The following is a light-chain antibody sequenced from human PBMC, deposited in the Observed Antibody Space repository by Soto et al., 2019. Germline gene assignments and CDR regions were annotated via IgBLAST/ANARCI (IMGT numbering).Light chain of an antibody. CDR1: SSDVGAYNY. CDR3: SSYAGSSTWV. CDR2: EVS. V-gene: IGLV2-8*01. Sequence: QSAPTQPPSASGSPGQSATISCTGTSSDVGAYNYVSWYQQYPGKAPKLIIYEVSKRPSGVPNRFSGSKSGNTASLTVSGLLPEDEADDYCSSYAGSSTWVFGGGTKLTVL. J-gene: IGLJ2*01.